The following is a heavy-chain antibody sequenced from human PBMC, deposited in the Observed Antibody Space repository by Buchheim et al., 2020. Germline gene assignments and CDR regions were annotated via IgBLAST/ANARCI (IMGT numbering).Heavy chain of an antibody. CDR2: INHSGST. D-gene: IGHD3-22*01. J-gene: IGHJ6*02. Sequence: QVQLQQWGAGLLKPSETLSLTCAVYGGSFSGYYWSWIRQPPGKGLEWIGEINHSGSTNYNPSLKSRVTISVDTSKNQFSLKLSSVTAADTAVYYCARGRLSGRIVVFRYYGMDVWGQGTT. CDR3: ARGRLSGRIVVFRYYGMDV. CDR1: GGSFSGYY. V-gene: IGHV4-34*01.